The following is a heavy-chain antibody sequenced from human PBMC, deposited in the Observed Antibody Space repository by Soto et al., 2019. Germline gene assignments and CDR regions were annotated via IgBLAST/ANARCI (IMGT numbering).Heavy chain of an antibody. CDR1: GYIFSNYY. CDR2: INPNTGGT. J-gene: IGHJ4*02. V-gene: IGHV1-46*01. CDR3: ARDKFYGDNSFDF. Sequence: QVSLVQSGAEVKKPGASVNVSCKAFGYIFSNYYIHWVRQAPGQGLEWMGIINPNTGGTSYPQKFQGRVTLTRDTSTSTVYMEMSSLASEDTAVYYCARDKFYGDNSFDFWGQGTLVTVSS. D-gene: IGHD4-17*01.